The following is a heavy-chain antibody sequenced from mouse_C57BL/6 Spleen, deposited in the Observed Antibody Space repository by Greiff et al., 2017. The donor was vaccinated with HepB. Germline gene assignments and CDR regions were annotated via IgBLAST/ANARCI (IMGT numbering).Heavy chain of an antibody. CDR3: ARGRGDTRAFDY. Sequence: VQLQQSGAELVRPGASVKLSCKASGYTFTDYYINWVKQRPGQGLEWIARIYPGSGNTYYNEKFKGKATLTAEKSSSTAYMQLSSLTSEDSAVYFCARGRGDTRAFDYWGQGTTLTVSS. CDR2: IYPGSGNT. J-gene: IGHJ2*01. D-gene: IGHD2-13*01. V-gene: IGHV1-76*01. CDR1: GYTFTDYY.